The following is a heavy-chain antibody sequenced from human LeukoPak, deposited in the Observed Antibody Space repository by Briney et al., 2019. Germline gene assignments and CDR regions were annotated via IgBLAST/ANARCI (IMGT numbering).Heavy chain of an antibody. CDR1: GGTFSSYT. CDR2: IIPILGIA. D-gene: IGHD3-3*01. Sequence: SVKVSCKASGGTFSSYTISWVRQAPGQGLEWMGRIIPILGIANYAQKFQGRVTITADTSTSTAYMELSSLRTEDTAVYYCARESGGYYRSGTYSYYMDVWGKGTTVTVSS. J-gene: IGHJ6*03. V-gene: IGHV1-69*04. CDR3: ARESGGYYRSGTYSYYMDV.